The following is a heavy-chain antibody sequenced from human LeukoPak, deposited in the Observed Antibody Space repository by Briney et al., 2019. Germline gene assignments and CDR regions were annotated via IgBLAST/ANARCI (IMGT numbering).Heavy chain of an antibody. V-gene: IGHV1-8*02. D-gene: IGHD5-18*01. CDR1: GYTFTSHG. Sequence: GASVKVSCKTSGYTFTSHGINWVRQAPGQGLGWVGWMNPNSGSTGYAQTFQGRVTMTGNNSTSTAYMELSSLISEDTPVYYCARETANGAFDIWGQGTMVTVSS. J-gene: IGHJ3*02. CDR2: MNPNSGST. CDR3: ARETANGAFDI.